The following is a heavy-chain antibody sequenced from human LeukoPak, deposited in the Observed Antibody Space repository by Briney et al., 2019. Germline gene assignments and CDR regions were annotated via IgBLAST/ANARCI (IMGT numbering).Heavy chain of an antibody. V-gene: IGHV3-23*01. CDR2: IRSSGVTT. CDR1: GFTFNNYA. D-gene: IGHD3-3*01. J-gene: IGHJ4*02. Sequence: GGALRLSCAASGFTFNNYAMTWVRQAPGKGLEWVSAIRSSGVTTYYADSVKGRFTISTDNSKNTLYLQMNGLRAEDTAVYYCAKARDDFGVDTIDYWGQGTLVTVSS. CDR3: AKARDDFGVDTIDY.